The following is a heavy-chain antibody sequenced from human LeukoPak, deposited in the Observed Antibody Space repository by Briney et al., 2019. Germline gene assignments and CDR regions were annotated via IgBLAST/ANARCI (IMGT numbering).Heavy chain of an antibody. J-gene: IGHJ4*02. CDR1: GFTFDDYT. D-gene: IGHD2-15*01. V-gene: IGHV3-9*01. CDR3: AKDAKLLLTYYFDY. Sequence: GGSLRLSCVASGFTFDDYTMHWVRHAPGKGLEWVSGISWDSGSIDYADSVKGRFTISRDNAKNSLYLQMNSLRAEDTALYYCAKDAKLLLTYYFDYWGQGTLVTVSS. CDR2: ISWDSGSI.